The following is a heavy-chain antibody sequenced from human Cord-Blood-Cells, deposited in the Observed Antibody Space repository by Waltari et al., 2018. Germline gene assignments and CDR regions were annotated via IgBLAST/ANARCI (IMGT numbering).Heavy chain of an antibody. CDR3: ARTTRNYDDY. J-gene: IGHJ4*02. CDR2: MNPNSGNT. D-gene: IGHD1-1*01. Sequence: QVQLVQSGAEVKKHGASVKVYCKASGYTVNRHDINWVRQATGQGLEWMGWMNPNSGNTGYAQKFQGRVTITRNTSISTAYMELSSLRSEDTAVYYCARTTRNYDDYWGQGTLVTVSS. CDR1: GYTVNRHD. V-gene: IGHV1-8*03.